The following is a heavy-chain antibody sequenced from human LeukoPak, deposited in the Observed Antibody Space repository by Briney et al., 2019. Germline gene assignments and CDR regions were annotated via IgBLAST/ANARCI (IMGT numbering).Heavy chain of an antibody. CDR3: ARDPHTSGWPSGY. V-gene: IGHV4-39*07. CDR2: IYKSRNT. J-gene: IGHJ4*02. Sequence: SETLSLTCTVSGGSISSSSYYWGWIRQPPGKGLEWIAEIYKSRNTDYNPSLKSRATISLDKSKNQLSLKLTSVTAADTAVYYCARDPHTSGWPSGYWGQGTLVTVSS. CDR1: GGSISSSSYY. D-gene: IGHD6-19*01.